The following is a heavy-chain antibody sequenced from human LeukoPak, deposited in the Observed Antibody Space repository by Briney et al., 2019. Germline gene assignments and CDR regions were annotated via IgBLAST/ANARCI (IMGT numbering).Heavy chain of an antibody. CDR2: ISAYNGNT. CDR1: GYTFTRYG. J-gene: IGHJ4*02. Sequence: ASVKVSCKASGYTFTRYGIRWVRQAPGQGLEWMGCISAYNGNTNNAQKLQGRVTTTTDTSTSTAYMELRSLRSDDTAVYYCARLNTYYFDYWGQGTLVTVSS. V-gene: IGHV1-18*01. CDR3: ARLNTYYFDY.